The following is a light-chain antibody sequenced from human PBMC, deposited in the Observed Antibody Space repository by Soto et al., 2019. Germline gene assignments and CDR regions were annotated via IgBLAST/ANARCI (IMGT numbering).Light chain of an antibody. V-gene: IGKV1-5*01. CDR3: QQYNSYLWT. J-gene: IGKJ1*01. CDR1: HSISSW. CDR2: DAS. Sequence: DIHMTQSPATLSASVGDRVTITCRASHSISSWFAWYLQQRGEAPKLLYYDASSLESGAARWFSGSGSGKEFTLTISSLQPDDFASYYWQQYNSYLWTFGQGTKVDIK.